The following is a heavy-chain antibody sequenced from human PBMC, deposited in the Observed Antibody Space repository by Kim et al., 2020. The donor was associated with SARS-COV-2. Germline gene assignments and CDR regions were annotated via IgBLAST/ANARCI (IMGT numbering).Heavy chain of an antibody. CDR1: GFTFSSYS. CDR2: ISSSSSTI. Sequence: GGSLRLSCAASGFTFSSYSMNWVRQAPGKGLEWVSYISSSSSTIYYADSVKGRFTISRDNAKNSLYLQMNSLRDEDTAVYYCARDWGWNDLGDAFDIWGQGTMVTVSS. CDR3: ARDWGWNDLGDAFDI. J-gene: IGHJ3*02. V-gene: IGHV3-48*02. D-gene: IGHD1-1*01.